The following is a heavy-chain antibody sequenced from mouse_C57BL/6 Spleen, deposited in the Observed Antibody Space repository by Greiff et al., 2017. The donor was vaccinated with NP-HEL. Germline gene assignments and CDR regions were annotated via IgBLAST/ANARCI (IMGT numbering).Heavy chain of an antibody. CDR3: AITTVVYIYAMDY. CDR2: INPNYGTT. CDR1: GYSFTDYN. D-gene: IGHD1-1*01. V-gene: IGHV1-39*01. Sequence: VHVKQSGPELVKPGASVKISCKASGYSFTDYNMNWVKQSNGKSLEWIGVINPNYGTTSYNQKFKGKATLTVDQSSSTAYMQLNSLTSEDSAVYYCAITTVVYIYAMDYWGQGTSVTVSS. J-gene: IGHJ4*01.